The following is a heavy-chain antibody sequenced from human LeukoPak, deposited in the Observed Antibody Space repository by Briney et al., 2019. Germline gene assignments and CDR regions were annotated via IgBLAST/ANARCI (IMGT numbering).Heavy chain of an antibody. D-gene: IGHD3-22*01. Sequence: GASVKVSCKASGYTFTSYAMDWVRQAPGQRLEWMGWINTGNGDTRYSQKFQGRVTITRDTSASTAYMELSSLRSEDTAVYYCARVRTSYYDGRVYTFDYGGQGTLVIVSP. J-gene: IGHJ4*02. CDR1: GYTFTSYA. CDR3: ARVRTSYYDGRVYTFDY. V-gene: IGHV1-3*04. CDR2: INTGNGDT.